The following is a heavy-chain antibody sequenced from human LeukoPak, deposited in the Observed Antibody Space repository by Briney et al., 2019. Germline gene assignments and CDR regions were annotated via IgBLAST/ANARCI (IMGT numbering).Heavy chain of an antibody. J-gene: IGHJ3*02. CDR1: GFTFRNYA. V-gene: IGHV3-64*04. D-gene: IGHD3-16*01. CDR2: INSNGGST. CDR3: GRGGKGLDSFDI. Sequence: PGGSLRLSCSASGFTFRNYAMHWVRQAPGKGLEYVSGINSNGGSTYYADTVKGRFTISRDNAKNTLYLQMNSLRAEDTAVYYCGRGGKGLDSFDIWGQGTMVTVSS.